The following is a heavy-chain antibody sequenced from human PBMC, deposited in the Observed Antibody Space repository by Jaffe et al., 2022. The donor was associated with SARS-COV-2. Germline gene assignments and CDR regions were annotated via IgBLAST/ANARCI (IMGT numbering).Heavy chain of an antibody. D-gene: IGHD1-26*01. J-gene: IGHJ6*02. CDR2: FDPEDGET. V-gene: IGHV1-24*01. Sequence: QVQLVQSGAEVKKPGASVKVSCKVSGYTLTELSMHWVRQAPGKGLEWMGGFDPEDGETIYAQKFQGRVTMTEDTSTDTAYMELSSLRSEDTAVYYCATATRSGSLEGHYYYYYGMDVWGQGTTVTVSS. CDR1: GYTLTELS. CDR3: ATATRSGSLEGHYYYYYGMDV.